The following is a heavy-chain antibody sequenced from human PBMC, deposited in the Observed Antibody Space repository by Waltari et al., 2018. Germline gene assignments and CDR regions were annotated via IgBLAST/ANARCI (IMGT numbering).Heavy chain of an antibody. CDR3: ARHLSGRAFDI. CDR1: GDSISGPTYY. CDR2: VYNSGRT. V-gene: IGHV4-39*01. Sequence: QLQLQESGPGLVKPSETLSLTCSVSGDSISGPTYYWGWIRQPPGKGLEWIGSVYNSGRTYYNPSHKNRATVSADTSKNQFSLKLSSVTAADTAIYYCARHLSGRAFDIWGQGTMVIVSS. J-gene: IGHJ3*02. D-gene: IGHD3-10*01.